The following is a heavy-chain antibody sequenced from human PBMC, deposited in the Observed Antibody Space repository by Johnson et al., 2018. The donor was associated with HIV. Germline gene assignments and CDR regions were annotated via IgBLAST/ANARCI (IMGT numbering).Heavy chain of an antibody. V-gene: IGHV3-66*01. CDR3: ARYRTSRQGGAFDI. D-gene: IGHD3-16*02. CDR2: IYSGGST. J-gene: IGHJ3*02. Sequence: MQLVESGGGLVQPGGSLRLSCAASGFNVSSNYMSWVRQAPGKGLEWVSVIYSGGSTYYADSVKGRFTISRDNSKNTLYLQMNSLRAEDTAVYYCARYRTSRQGGAFDIWGQGTMVTVSS. CDR1: GFNVSSNY.